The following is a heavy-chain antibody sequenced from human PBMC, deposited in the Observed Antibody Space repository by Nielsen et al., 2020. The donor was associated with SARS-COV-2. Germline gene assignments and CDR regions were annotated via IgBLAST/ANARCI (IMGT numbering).Heavy chain of an antibody. J-gene: IGHJ6*02. V-gene: IGHV1-18*01. CDR1: GYTFTSYG. CDR2: ISAYNGNT. Sequence: ASVKVSCKASGYTFTSYGISWVRQAPGQGLEWTGWISAYNGNTNYAQKLQGRVTMTTDTSTSTAYMELRSLRSDDTAVYYCARDAPDLDIVLMVYAMGGSYYGMDVWGQGTTVTVSS. D-gene: IGHD2-8*01. CDR3: ARDAPDLDIVLMVYAMGGSYYGMDV.